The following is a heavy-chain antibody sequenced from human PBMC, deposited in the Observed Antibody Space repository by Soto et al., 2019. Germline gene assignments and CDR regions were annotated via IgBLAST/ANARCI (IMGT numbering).Heavy chain of an antibody. V-gene: IGHV1-46*04. CDR3: ARDNSAANGVLDH. CDR2: INPSARSA. J-gene: IGHJ4*02. D-gene: IGHD1-1*01. CDR1: GYTLTHHY. Sequence: GAPVKGSCKASGYTLTHHYFHWGRQAPGQGLEWVGMINPSARSASYAQKLRGRLTMDRDTSTTTVYMELSRLTFEDTAVYFCARDNSAANGVLDHWGQGTLVTVSS.